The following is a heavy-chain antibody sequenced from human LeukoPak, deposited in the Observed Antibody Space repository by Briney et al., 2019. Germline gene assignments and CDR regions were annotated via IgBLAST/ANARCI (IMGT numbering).Heavy chain of an antibody. V-gene: IGHV4-34*01. CDR1: GGSFSGYS. D-gene: IGHD3-22*01. Sequence: SETLSLTCAVYGGSFSGYSWNWIRQPPGKGLEWIGEINHSGSTNYNPSLRSRVTISVDTSKNQFSLKLSSVTAADTALYYCARVIYYDSERSETWGQGTLVTVSS. CDR2: INHSGST. J-gene: IGHJ4*02. CDR3: ARVIYYDSERSET.